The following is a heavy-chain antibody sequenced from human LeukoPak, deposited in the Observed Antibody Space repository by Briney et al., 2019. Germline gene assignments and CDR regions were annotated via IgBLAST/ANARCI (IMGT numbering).Heavy chain of an antibody. D-gene: IGHD5-12*01. CDR2: INPNSGGT. J-gene: IGHJ4*02. CDR1: GYTFTGYY. Sequence: ASVKVSCKASGYTFTGYYMHWVRQAPGQGLEWVGWINPNSGGTNYAQKFQGRVTMTRDTSISTAYMELSRLRSDDTAVYYCARDKKDIVVTIDYWGQGTLVTVSS. CDR3: ARDKKDIVVTIDY. V-gene: IGHV1-2*02.